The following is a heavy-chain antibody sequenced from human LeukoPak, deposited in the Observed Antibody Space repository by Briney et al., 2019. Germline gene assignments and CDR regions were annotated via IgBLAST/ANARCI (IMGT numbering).Heavy chain of an antibody. J-gene: IGHJ4*02. V-gene: IGHV4-59*08. D-gene: IGHD4-11*01. Sequence: SETLSLTCTVSAGSISSSYWSWIRQPPGKGLEWIGYIYYSGSTNYNPSLKSRVAISVDTSKNQFSLKLNSVTAADTAVYYCARQGPLTTAVTTRTNPFDYWGQGTLVTVSS. CDR1: AGSISSSY. CDR3: ARQGPLTTAVTTRTNPFDY. CDR2: IYYSGST.